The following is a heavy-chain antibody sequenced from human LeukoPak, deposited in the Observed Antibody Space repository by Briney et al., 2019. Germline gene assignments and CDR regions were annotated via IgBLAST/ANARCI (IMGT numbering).Heavy chain of an antibody. J-gene: IGHJ6*02. CDR3: AKDTPDYGPTRYYFYYGMDV. CDR1: GVTFSSYG. V-gene: IGHV3-30*18. CDR2: ISYDGSNK. D-gene: IGHD4-17*01. Sequence: PGGSLRLSCAASGVTFSSYGMHWVRQAPGKGLEWVAVISYDGSNKYYADSVKGRFTISRDNSKNTLYLQMNSLRAEDTAVYYCAKDTPDYGPTRYYFYYGMDVWGQGTTVTVSS.